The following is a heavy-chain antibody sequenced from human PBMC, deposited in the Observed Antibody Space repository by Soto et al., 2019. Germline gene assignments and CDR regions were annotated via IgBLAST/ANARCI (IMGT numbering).Heavy chain of an antibody. Sequence: GASVKVSCKASGCTFTGYYMHWVRQAPGQGLEWMGWINPNSGGTNYAQKFQGWVTMTRDTSISTAYMELSRLRSDDTAVYYCARSIAVAGPSPCFDYWGQGTLVTVSS. J-gene: IGHJ4*02. V-gene: IGHV1-2*04. CDR1: GCTFTGYY. CDR3: ARSIAVAGPSPCFDY. CDR2: INPNSGGT. D-gene: IGHD6-19*01.